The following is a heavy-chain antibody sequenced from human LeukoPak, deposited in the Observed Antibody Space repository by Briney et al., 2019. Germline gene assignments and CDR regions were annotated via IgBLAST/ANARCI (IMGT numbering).Heavy chain of an antibody. J-gene: IGHJ3*02. CDR1: GTIFSGYW. V-gene: IGHV3-74*01. CDR3: VRDTRNAFDI. CDR2: ISSDGSTT. Sequence: GWCLRLSCASSGTIFSGYWVHWVRKAPGKGLVWVSCISSDGSTTRYADSVTGRFTISRDNAKNTAYVHMNSLRDEDTAIYYCVRDTRNAFDIWGQGTMVTVSS.